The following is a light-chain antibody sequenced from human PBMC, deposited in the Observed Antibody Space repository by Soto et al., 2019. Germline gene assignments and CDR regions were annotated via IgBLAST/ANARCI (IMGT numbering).Light chain of an antibody. CDR2: EVS. CDR3: NSYAGNNNCV. J-gene: IGLJ2*01. CDR1: RSDVGGYNY. V-gene: IGLV2-8*01. Sequence: QSVLTQPPSASGSPGQSVTISCTGTRSDVGGYNYVSWYQQHPGKAPKLIIYEVSKRPSGVPDRFSGSKSGNTASLTVSGLQAEDEAEYYCNSYAGNNNCVFGGGTKLTVL.